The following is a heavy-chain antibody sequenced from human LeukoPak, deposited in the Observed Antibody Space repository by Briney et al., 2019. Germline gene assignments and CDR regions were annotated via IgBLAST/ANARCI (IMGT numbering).Heavy chain of an antibody. CDR2: ISHDGSSA. Sequence: PGTSLRLSCVVSGFTISTHGMHWVRQAPGKGLDWVAMISHDGSSAYYGDSVKGRFTISRDNAKNTLYLQMNSLRAEDTAVYYCAKDWGSSGWYNWFDPWGQGTLDTVSS. D-gene: IGHD6-19*01. CDR3: AKDWGSSGWYNWFDP. V-gene: IGHV3-30*18. CDR1: GFTISTHG. J-gene: IGHJ5*02.